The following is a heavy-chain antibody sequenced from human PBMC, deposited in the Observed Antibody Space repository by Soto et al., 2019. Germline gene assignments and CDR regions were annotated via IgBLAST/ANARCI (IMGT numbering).Heavy chain of an antibody. CDR2: ITPIFGTA. CDR3: ARYDNKNALYGVDV. D-gene: IGHD1-1*01. J-gene: IGHJ6*02. V-gene: IGHV1-69*13. Sequence: SGKVSCKASGGTLSTYAISWVRPGPGQGLEWVGGITPIFGTANYAQKFQGRVTITADESTSTAYMELSSLRSEDTAVYSCARYDNKNALYGVDVWGQGTTVTVSS. CDR1: GGTLSTYA.